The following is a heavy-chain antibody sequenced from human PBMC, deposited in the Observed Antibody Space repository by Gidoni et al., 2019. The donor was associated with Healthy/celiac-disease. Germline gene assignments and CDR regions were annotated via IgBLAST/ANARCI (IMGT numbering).Heavy chain of an antibody. CDR2: ISYDGSNK. J-gene: IGHJ3*02. V-gene: IGHV3-30*04. D-gene: IGHD3-22*01. Sequence: QVQLVESGGGVVQPGRSLRLSCAASGFTFSRYAMHWVRQAPGKGLEWVAVISYDGSNKYYADSVKGRFTISRDNSKNTLYLQMNSLRAEDTAVYYCAREGSDSSGYWFRSVDAFDIWGQGTMVTVSS. CDR1: GFTFSRYA. CDR3: AREGSDSSGYWFRSVDAFDI.